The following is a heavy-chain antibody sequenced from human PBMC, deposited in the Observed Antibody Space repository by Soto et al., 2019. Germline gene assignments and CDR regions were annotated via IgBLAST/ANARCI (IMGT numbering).Heavy chain of an antibody. CDR2: INHSGST. CDR1: GGSFSGYY. Sequence: SETLSLTCAVYGGSFSGYYWSWIRQPPGKGLEWIGEINHSGSTNYNPSLKSRVTISVDTSKNQFPLKLSSVTAADTAVYYCARGGGTEYCSSTSCYRSDYYYGMDVWGQGTTVTVSS. D-gene: IGHD2-2*01. V-gene: IGHV4-34*01. J-gene: IGHJ6*02. CDR3: ARGGGTEYCSSTSCYRSDYYYGMDV.